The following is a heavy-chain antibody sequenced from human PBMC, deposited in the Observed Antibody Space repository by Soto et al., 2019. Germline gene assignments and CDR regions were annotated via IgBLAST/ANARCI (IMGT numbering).Heavy chain of an antibody. V-gene: IGHV3-30*18. J-gene: IGHJ2*01. Sequence: QVQLVESGGGVVQPGRSLRLSCAASGFSFSTFGMHWVRQAPGKGLEWVAVISYDGGTKYYADSVKGRFAISRDNPKNTRYLQVNSLRPEDTAVYSGTKSSLGDGSSGLQFWFFDLWGRGTLVTVSS. CDR1: GFSFSTFG. D-gene: IGHD3-22*01. CDR3: TKSSLGDGSSGLQFWFFDL. CDR2: ISYDGGTK.